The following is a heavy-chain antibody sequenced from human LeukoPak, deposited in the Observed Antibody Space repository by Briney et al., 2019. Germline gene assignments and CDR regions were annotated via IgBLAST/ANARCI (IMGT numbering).Heavy chain of an antibody. CDR1: GFTFSSYS. V-gene: IGHV3-48*01. Sequence: PGGSLRLSCAASGFTFSSYSMNWVRQAPGKGLEWVSYISSSSSTIYYADSLKGRFTISRDNAKNSLYLQMNSLRAEDTAVYYCARERYNWNDSGAFDIWGQGTMVTVSS. J-gene: IGHJ3*02. D-gene: IGHD1-1*01. CDR3: ARERYNWNDSGAFDI. CDR2: ISSSSSTI.